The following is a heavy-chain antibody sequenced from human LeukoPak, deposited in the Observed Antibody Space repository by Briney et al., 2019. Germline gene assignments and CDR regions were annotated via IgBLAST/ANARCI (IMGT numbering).Heavy chain of an antibody. CDR1: GFTFSSYA. CDR3: ARRQYYYGSGSYYNQYYYYGMDV. Sequence: GGSLRLSCAASGFTFSSYAMHWVRQAPGKGLEWVAVISYDGSNKYYADSVKGRFTISRDNSKNTLYLQTNSLRAEDTAVYYCARRQYYYGSGSYYNQYYYYGMDVWGQGTTVTVSS. V-gene: IGHV3-30-3*01. CDR2: ISYDGSNK. J-gene: IGHJ6*02. D-gene: IGHD3-10*01.